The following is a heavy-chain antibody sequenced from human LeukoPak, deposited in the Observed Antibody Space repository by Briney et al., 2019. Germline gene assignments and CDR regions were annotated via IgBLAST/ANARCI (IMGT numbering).Heavy chain of an antibody. CDR2: ISGSGDST. V-gene: IGHV3-23*01. Sequence: GGSLRLSCEGSGFTFSTYGMNWVRQAPGKGLEWVSAISGSGDSTYYADSVKGRFIISRDNSKNTLYLQMNSLRAEDTAVYYCAKDYGPLSSYWGQGILVTVSS. CDR3: AKDYGPLSSY. J-gene: IGHJ4*02. D-gene: IGHD4-17*01. CDR1: GFTFSTYG.